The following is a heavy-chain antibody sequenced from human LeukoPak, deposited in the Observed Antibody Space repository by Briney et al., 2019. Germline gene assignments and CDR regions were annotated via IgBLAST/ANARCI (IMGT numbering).Heavy chain of an antibody. CDR3: ARNIAVAGLDY. Sequence: GGSLRLSCAVSGFTFTSYSINWVRQAPGKGLEWVSSIGSSSDYIYYADSVKGRFTISRDNAKNSLYLQMNSLRAEDTAVYYCARNIAVAGLDYWGQGTLVTVSS. J-gene: IGHJ4*02. V-gene: IGHV3-21*01. CDR2: IGSSSDYI. CDR1: GFTFTSYS. D-gene: IGHD6-19*01.